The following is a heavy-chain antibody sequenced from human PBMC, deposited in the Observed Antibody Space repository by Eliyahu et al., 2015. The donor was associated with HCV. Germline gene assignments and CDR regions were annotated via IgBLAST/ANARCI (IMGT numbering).Heavy chain of an antibody. V-gene: IGHV4-34*01. CDR1: GGSFSGYX. CDR2: INHSGGT. D-gene: IGHD3-22*01. CDR3: ARGPGRYNYYDSIDFHPRFDP. Sequence: QVQLQQWGAGLLRPSETLSLTCVVYGGSFSGYXWSWIRQPPGKGLEWIGEINHSGGTNYNPSLKSRVTISVDTSKNQFSLKLSSVTAADTAAYYCARGPGRYNYYDSIDFHPRFDPWGQGTLVTVSS. J-gene: IGHJ5*02.